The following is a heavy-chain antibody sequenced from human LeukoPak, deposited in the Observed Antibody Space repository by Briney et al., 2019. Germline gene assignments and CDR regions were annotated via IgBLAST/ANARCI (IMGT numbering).Heavy chain of an antibody. CDR3: ARGAIFGVTPRGYGMDV. J-gene: IGHJ6*02. CDR1: GYTFTIYD. Sequence: ASVKVSCKASGYTFTIYDINWVRQAPGQGLEWVGWMNPNNGGTVHAQKFQGRVTMTRDTSTGTSYMELNSLRSEDTAVYYCARGAIFGVTPRGYGMDVWGQGTTVTVSS. D-gene: IGHD3-3*01. CDR2: MNPNNGGT. V-gene: IGHV1-8*01.